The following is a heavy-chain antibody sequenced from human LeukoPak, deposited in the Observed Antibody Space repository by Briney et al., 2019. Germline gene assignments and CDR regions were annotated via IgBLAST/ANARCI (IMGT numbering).Heavy chain of an antibody. CDR1: GGSFSGYY. CDR3: ARGVSDQN. J-gene: IGHJ4*02. Sequence: SETLSLTCAVYGGSFSGYYWSWIRQSPGKGLERIGEISHSGSTYYNPSLKSRVTISLDTSKNHFSLKLTSVTAADTAVYYCARGVSDQNWGQGTLVTVSS. V-gene: IGHV4-34*01. CDR2: ISHSGST.